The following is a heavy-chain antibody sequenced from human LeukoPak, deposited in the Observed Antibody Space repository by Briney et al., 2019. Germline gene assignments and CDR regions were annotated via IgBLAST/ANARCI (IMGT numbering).Heavy chain of an antibody. CDR3: ARDAVGATRDY. CDR2: INPSGGST. D-gene: IGHD1-26*01. J-gene: IGHJ4*02. Sequence: ASVKVSCKASGYTFISYYMHWVRQAPGQGLEWMGIINPSGGSTSYAQKFQGRVTMTRDTSTSTVYMELSSLRSEDTAVYYCARDAVGATRDYWGQGTLVSVSS. CDR1: GYTFISYY. V-gene: IGHV1-46*01.